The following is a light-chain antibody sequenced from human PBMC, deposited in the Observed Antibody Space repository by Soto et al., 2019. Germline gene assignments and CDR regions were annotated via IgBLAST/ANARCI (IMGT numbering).Light chain of an antibody. V-gene: IGLV2-14*01. CDR1: SSDVGGYNY. Sequence: QSVLTQPRSVSGSPGQSVTISCTGTSSDVGGYNYVSWYQQHPGKAPKLMIYEVSNRPSGVSNRFSGSKSGNTASLTISGLQAEDEADYYCSSYTSSSTRNVVFGGGTKLTVL. CDR2: EVS. CDR3: SSYTSSSTRNVV. J-gene: IGLJ2*01.